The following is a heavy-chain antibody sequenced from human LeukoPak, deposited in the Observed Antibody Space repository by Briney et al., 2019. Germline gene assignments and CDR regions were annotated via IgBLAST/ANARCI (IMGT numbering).Heavy chain of an antibody. CDR2: INHRGST. D-gene: IGHD3-3*01. Sequence: SETLSLTCAIYGGSFSDHYWSWIRQPPGKGLEWIGEINHRGSTNYNPSLKSRVSISVDTSKNQFSLKLSSVTAADTAVYYSAGTLYDFWSGYQYYFDYWGQGTLVTVSS. CDR3: AGTLYDFWSGYQYYFDY. CDR1: GGSFSDHY. V-gene: IGHV4-34*01. J-gene: IGHJ4*02.